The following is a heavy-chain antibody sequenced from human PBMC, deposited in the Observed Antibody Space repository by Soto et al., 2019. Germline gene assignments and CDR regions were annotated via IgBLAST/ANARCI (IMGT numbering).Heavy chain of an antibody. J-gene: IGHJ4*02. D-gene: IGHD5-18*01. CDR1: GYTFTGYY. Sequence: ASVKVSCKASGYTFTGYYMHWVRQAPGQGLEWMGWINPNSGGTNYAQKFQGWVTMTRDTSISTAYMELSRLRSDDTAVYYCASRGYSYGPPFDYWGQGTLVTVSS. CDR3: ASRGYSYGPPFDY. CDR2: INPNSGGT. V-gene: IGHV1-2*04.